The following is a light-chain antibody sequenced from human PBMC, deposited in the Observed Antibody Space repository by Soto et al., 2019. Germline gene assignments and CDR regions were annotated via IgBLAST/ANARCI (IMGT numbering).Light chain of an antibody. V-gene: IGLV2-11*01. Sequence: QSVLTQPRSVSGSPGQSVTISCTGTSSDVGGYNFVSWYQHHPGKAPKVLIYDVSKRPSGVPDRFSASKSGNTASLTISGLQAEDEADYHCFSYSGTYTYVVFGGGTKLTVL. CDR3: FSYSGTYTYVV. CDR1: SSDVGGYNF. CDR2: DVS. J-gene: IGLJ2*01.